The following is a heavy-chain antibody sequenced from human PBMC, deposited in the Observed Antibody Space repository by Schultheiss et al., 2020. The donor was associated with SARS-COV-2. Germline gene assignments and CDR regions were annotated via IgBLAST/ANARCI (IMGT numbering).Heavy chain of an antibody. D-gene: IGHD3-16*01. CDR2: INWNSGNI. V-gene: IGHV3-9*01. CDR1: GFTFDDYA. Sequence: GGSLRLSCAASGFTFDDYAMYWVRQAPGKGLEWVSGINWNSGNIGYVDSVKGRFTISRDNAKTSLYLQMNSLRPDDTAFYYCSKDQSYDYVPPRFDSWGQGALVTVSS. J-gene: IGHJ4*02. CDR3: SKDQSYDYVPPRFDS.